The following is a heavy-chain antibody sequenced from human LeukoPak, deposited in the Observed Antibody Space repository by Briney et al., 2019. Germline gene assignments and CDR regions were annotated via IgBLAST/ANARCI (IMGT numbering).Heavy chain of an antibody. CDR3: ARDFVDGLLGY. CDR1: GGSIISYY. Sequence: KASETLSLTCTVSGGSIISYYWSWIRQPPGKGLEWIGSIYYSGSTYYNPSLKSRVTISVDTSKNQFSLKLSSVTAADTAVYYCARDFVDGLLGYWGQGTLVTVSS. V-gene: IGHV4-59*12. J-gene: IGHJ4*02. CDR2: IYYSGST. D-gene: IGHD3/OR15-3a*01.